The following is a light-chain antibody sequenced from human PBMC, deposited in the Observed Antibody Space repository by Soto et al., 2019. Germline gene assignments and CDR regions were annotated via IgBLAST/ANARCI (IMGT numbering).Light chain of an antibody. CDR2: DAS. J-gene: IGKJ3*01. CDR1: QSLTTY. Sequence: EIVLTQSPATLSLSPGERATLSCRASQSLTTYLAWYQQKPGQAPRLLIYDASHRATGIPARFSGSGSGTDFPLTISSLEPEDFAVYYWQQRSNWPGTFGPGTKVEIK. V-gene: IGKV3-11*01. CDR3: QQRSNWPGT.